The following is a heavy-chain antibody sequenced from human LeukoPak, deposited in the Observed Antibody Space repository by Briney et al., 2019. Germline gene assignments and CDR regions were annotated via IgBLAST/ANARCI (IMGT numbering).Heavy chain of an antibody. Sequence: GASVKVSCKASGGTFSSYAISWVRQAPGQGLEWMGGIIPIFGTANYAQKFQGRVTITADESTSTAYMELSSLRSEDTAVYYCARDGWITMIVGRPPYYGMDVWGQGTTVTVSS. V-gene: IGHV1-69*13. J-gene: IGHJ6*02. D-gene: IGHD3-22*01. CDR2: IIPIFGTA. CDR1: GGTFSSYA. CDR3: ARDGWITMIVGRPPYYGMDV.